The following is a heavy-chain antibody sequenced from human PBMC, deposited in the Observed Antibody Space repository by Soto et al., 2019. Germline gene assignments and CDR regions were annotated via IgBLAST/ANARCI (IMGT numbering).Heavy chain of an antibody. CDR2: TYYRSKWYN. Sequence: RSQTLSLTCAISGDSVSSNSAACNWIRQSPSRGLEWLGRTYYRSKWYNDYAVSVKSRISVNPDTSKNQFSLQLNSVTPEDTAVYYCARAGIHSSSWIFDYWGQGALVTVSS. J-gene: IGHJ4*02. V-gene: IGHV6-1*01. CDR3: ARAGIHSSSWIFDY. CDR1: GDSVSSNSAA. D-gene: IGHD6-13*01.